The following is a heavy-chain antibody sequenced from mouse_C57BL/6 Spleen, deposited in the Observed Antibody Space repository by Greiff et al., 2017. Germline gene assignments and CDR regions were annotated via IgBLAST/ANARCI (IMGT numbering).Heavy chain of an antibody. CDR3: ARDDYDGTWFAY. CDR2: ISSGSSTI. Sequence: EVQVVESGGGLVKPGGSLKLSCAASGFTFSDYGMHWVRQAPEKGLEWVAYISSGSSTIYYAYTVKGRFTIARDNAKNTLFLQMTSLRSEDTAMYYCARDDYDGTWFAYWGQGTLVTVSA. J-gene: IGHJ3*01. D-gene: IGHD2-4*01. CDR1: GFTFSDYG. V-gene: IGHV5-17*01.